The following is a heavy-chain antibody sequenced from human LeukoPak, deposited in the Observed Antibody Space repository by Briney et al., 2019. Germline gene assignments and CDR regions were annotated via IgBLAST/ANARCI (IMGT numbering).Heavy chain of an antibody. J-gene: IGHJ4*02. CDR3: AKDRYYDILTGYYDY. V-gene: IGHV3-9*01. Sequence: GRSLRLSCAASGFTFDDYAMHWVRQAPGKGLEWVSGINWNSDNIGYADSVKGRFTISRDNAKNSLYLQMNSLRTEDTALYYCAKDRYYDILTGYYDYWGQGTLVTVSS. CDR1: GFTFDDYA. D-gene: IGHD3-9*01. CDR2: INWNSDNI.